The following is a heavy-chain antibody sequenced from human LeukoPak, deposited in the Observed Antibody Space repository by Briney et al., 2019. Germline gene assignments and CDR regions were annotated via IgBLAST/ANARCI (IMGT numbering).Heavy chain of an antibody. CDR3: AKYITMIVVVINDALDI. J-gene: IGHJ3*02. CDR1: GFTFDDYA. V-gene: IGHV3-23*01. D-gene: IGHD3-22*01. Sequence: GGSLRLSCAASGFTFDDYAMSWVRQAPGKGLEWVSAISGSGGSTYYADSVKGRFTISRDNSKNTLYLQMNSLRAEDTAVYYCAKYITMIVVVINDALDIWGQGTMVTVSS. CDR2: ISGSGGST.